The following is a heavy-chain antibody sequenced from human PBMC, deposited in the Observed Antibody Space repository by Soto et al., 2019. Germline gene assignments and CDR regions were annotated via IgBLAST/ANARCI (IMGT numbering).Heavy chain of an antibody. CDR3: ARIQGYCSGGSCYSDAFDI. V-gene: IGHV2-26*01. J-gene: IGHJ3*02. D-gene: IGHD2-15*01. Sequence: QVTLKESGPVLVKPTETLTLTCTVSGFSLSNARMGVSWIRQPPGKALEWLAHIFSNDEKSYRTSLKSRLTISKDTSKSQVVLTMTNMDPVDTATYYCARIQGYCSGGSCYSDAFDIWGQGTMVTVSS. CDR1: GFSLSNARMG. CDR2: IFSNDEK.